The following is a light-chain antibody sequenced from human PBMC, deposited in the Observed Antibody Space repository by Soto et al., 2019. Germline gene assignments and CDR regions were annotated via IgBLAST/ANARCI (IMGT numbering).Light chain of an antibody. CDR2: GAS. V-gene: IGKV3-15*01. CDR3: QQYNNWPRT. CDR1: QSVSRS. Sequence: EIVMTQSPATLSVSPGERATLSCRASQSVSRSLAWYQQKSGQAPRLLIYGASTRATGIPARFSGSGSGTEFTLTISSLQSEDFAIYYCQQYNNWPRTFGGGTKVEIK. J-gene: IGKJ4*01.